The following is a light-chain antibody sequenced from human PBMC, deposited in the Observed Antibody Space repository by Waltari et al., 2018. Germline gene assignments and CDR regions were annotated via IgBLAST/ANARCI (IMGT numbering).Light chain of an antibody. Sequence: DIVMTQTPLSLSVTPGQPASISCKSSESLLFSNGKTYMYWFLQRPGLSPQLLIYEVSSRLSGVPDRFSGSGSGTDFTLKISRVEAEDVGIYYCMQGIHLPLTFGGGTKVEIK. V-gene: IGKV2-29*02. CDR2: EVS. J-gene: IGKJ4*01. CDR3: MQGIHLPLT. CDR1: ESLLFSNGKTY.